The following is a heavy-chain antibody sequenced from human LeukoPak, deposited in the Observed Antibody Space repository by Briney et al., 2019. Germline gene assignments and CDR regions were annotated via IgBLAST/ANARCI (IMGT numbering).Heavy chain of an antibody. D-gene: IGHD3-22*01. CDR2: INSDGTNT. CDR1: GFTFSNYW. CDR3: LKSGYIHNWFDP. J-gene: IGHJ5*02. V-gene: IGHV3-74*01. Sequence: GGSLRLSCVASGFTFSNYWMHWVRQAPGEGLVWVSRINSDGTNTNYADSVKGRFTISRDNAKNTLYLQMNSLRAEDTAVYYCLKSGYIHNWFDPWGQGTLVTVSS.